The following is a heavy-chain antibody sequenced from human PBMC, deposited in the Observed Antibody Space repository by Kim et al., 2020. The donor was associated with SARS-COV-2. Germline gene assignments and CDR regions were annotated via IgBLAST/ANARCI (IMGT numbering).Heavy chain of an antibody. CDR3: AKGRREVVAAQEALDV. D-gene: IGHD2-15*01. J-gene: IGHJ6*02. V-gene: IGHV3-23*01. CDR1: GFTFSSYA. CDR2: ISGSGGST. Sequence: GGSLRLSCAASGFTFSSYAMSWVRQAPGKGLEWVSAISGSGGSTYYADSVKGRLTISRDNSKNTLYLQMNSLRAEDTAVYYCAKGRREVVAAQEALDVWGQGTTVTVSS.